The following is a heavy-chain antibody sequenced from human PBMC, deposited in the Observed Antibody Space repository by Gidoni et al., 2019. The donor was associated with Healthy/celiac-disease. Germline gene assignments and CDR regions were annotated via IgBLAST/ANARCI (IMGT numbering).Heavy chain of an antibody. CDR3: ASIVVAATHHLFGY. Sequence: QVQLQESRPGLVKPSQTLSLTCPVSGGSISSGDYYWSWIRQPPGKGLEWIGYLYYSGSTYYNPSLKSRVTISVDTSKNQFSLKLSSVTAADTAVYYCASIVVAATHHLFGYWGQGTLVTVSS. D-gene: IGHD2-15*01. CDR1: GGSISSGDYY. V-gene: IGHV4-30-4*01. J-gene: IGHJ4*02. CDR2: LYYSGST.